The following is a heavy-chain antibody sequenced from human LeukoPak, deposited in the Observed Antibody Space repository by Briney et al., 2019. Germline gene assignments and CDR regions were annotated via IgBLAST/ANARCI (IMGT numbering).Heavy chain of an antibody. CDR3: ARAVPFYCSSTSCQNHDYYYYMDV. Sequence: SGGSLRLSCAASGFTFSSYWMSWVRQAPGKGLEWVANIKQDGSEKYYVDSVKGRFTISRDNAKNSLYLQMNSLRAEDTAVYYCARAVPFYCSSTSCQNHDYYYYMDVWGKGTTVTVSS. D-gene: IGHD2-2*01. J-gene: IGHJ6*03. V-gene: IGHV3-7*01. CDR2: IKQDGSEK. CDR1: GFTFSSYW.